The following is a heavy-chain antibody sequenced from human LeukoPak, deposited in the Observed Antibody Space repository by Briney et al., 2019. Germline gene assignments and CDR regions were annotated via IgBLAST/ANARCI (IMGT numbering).Heavy chain of an antibody. CDR1: GFTFSSYG. D-gene: IGHD7-27*01. CDR2: IWFDGSNK. J-gene: IGHJ4*02. CDR3: ARDRDWGCSYCSY. Sequence: LTGGSLRLSCAASGFTFSSYGMHWVRQAPGKGLEWVAVIWFDGSNKYYADSVKGRLTISRDNSKNTLYLQMNSLRAEDTAVYYCARDRDWGCSYCSYWGQGTLVTVSS. V-gene: IGHV3-33*01.